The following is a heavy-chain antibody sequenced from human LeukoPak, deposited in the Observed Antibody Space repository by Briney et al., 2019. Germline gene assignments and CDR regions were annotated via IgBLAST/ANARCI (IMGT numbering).Heavy chain of an antibody. CDR3: AKALDYGYYYGMDV. CDR2: ISGSGGST. Sequence: PGGSLRLSCAASGFTFSSYAMSWVRQAPGKGLEWVSAISGSGGSTYYADSVKGRFTISRDNSKNTLDLQMNSLRAEDTAVYYCAKALDYGYYYGMDVWGQGTTVTVSS. J-gene: IGHJ6*02. V-gene: IGHV3-23*01. D-gene: IGHD4-17*01. CDR1: GFTFSSYA.